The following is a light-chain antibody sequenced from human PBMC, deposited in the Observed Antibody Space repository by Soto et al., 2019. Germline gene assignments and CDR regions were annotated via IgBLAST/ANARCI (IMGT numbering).Light chain of an antibody. CDR1: QDVSSW. J-gene: IGKJ3*01. CDR2: TAS. V-gene: IGKV1D-12*01. CDR3: QQADSPPFT. Sequence: DIQMTQSPSSVSASVGDRVTITCRASQDVSSWLAWYQQIPGKAPKLLIYTASSLQSRVPSRFSGSGSGTDFTLTINSLQPEDFATYYCQQADSPPFTFGPGTKVDIK.